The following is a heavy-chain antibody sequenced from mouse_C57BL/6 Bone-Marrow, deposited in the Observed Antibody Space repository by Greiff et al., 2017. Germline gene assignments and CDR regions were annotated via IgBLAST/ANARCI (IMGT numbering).Heavy chain of an antibody. D-gene: IGHD2-3*01. CDR2: IYPRSGNT. CDR3: ARYDDGYYWFAY. Sequence: VQLVESGAELARPGASVKLSCKASGYTFTSYGISWVKQRTGQGLEWIGEIYPRSGNTYYNEKFKGKATLTADKSSSTAYMELRSLTSEDSAVYFCARYDDGYYWFAYWGQGTLVTVSA. V-gene: IGHV1-81*01. CDR1: GYTFTSYG. J-gene: IGHJ3*01.